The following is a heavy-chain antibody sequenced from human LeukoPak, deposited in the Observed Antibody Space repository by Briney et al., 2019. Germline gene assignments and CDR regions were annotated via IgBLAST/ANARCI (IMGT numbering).Heavy chain of an antibody. CDR1: GGSISSYD. Sequence: SETLSLTCTVSGGSISSYDWSWIRQPPGKGLEWIGDIYYSGSTNYNPSLKSRVPISVDTSKNQFSLKLSSVTAADTAVYYCARHESFVVVDATPGWFDPWGQGTLVTVSS. CDR2: IYYSGST. J-gene: IGHJ5*02. CDR3: ARHESFVVVDATPGWFDP. D-gene: IGHD2-15*01. V-gene: IGHV4-59*08.